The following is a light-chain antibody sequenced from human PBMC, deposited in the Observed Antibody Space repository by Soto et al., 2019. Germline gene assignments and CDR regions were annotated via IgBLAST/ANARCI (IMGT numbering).Light chain of an antibody. Sequence: EIVMTQSPATLSVSPGERATLSCRASQSVSRHLAWYQQKPGHAPRLLIYGASTRDTGIPARFSGSGSGTEFTLPISSLQSEDFAVYYCQQYNNWITFGQGTRLEI. CDR3: QQYNNWIT. V-gene: IGKV3-15*01. CDR1: QSVSRH. J-gene: IGKJ5*01. CDR2: GAS.